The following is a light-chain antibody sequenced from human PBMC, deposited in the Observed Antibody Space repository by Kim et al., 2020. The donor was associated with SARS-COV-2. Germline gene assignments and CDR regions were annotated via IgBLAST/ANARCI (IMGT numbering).Light chain of an antibody. CDR1: STNIGAGYD. V-gene: IGLV1-40*01. CDR2: GNS. J-gene: IGLJ3*02. Sequence: VTISCTGSSTNIGAGYDVHWYQQLPGTAPKLLIYGNSNRPSGVPDRCSGSKSGTSASLAITGLQAEDEADYYCQSYDSSLSGWVFGGGTQLTVL. CDR3: QSYDSSLSGWV.